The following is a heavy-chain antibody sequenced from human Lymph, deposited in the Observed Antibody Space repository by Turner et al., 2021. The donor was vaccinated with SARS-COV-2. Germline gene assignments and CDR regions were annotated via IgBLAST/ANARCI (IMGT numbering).Heavy chain of an antibody. Sequence: DVQLLESGGGLVQPGGALRLSCAASAFTFSSYAMSRVRRAPGEGLVGVSGISGSGGDTSYADSVKGRFTISRDNTKNTMYLKMHSLRAEDTAVYYCAKGVRGAMIVVVIPYFDYWGQGTLVTVSS. CDR3: AKGVRGAMIVVVIPYFDY. J-gene: IGHJ4*02. CDR1: AFTFSSYA. V-gene: IGHV3-23*01. CDR2: ISGSGGDT. D-gene: IGHD3-22*01.